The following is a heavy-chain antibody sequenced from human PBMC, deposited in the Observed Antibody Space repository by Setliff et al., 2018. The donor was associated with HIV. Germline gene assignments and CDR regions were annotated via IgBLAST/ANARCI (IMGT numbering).Heavy chain of an antibody. J-gene: IGHJ5*02. D-gene: IGHD3-3*01. Sequence: GGSLRLSCAASGFTFSYYSMTWVRQAPGKGLEWVGRIKSKADGGTIDYAAPVKGRFTISRDDSKNTLYVQMNGLKTEDTAVYYCMTDLRDTISGVEFDPWGQGTLVTVSS. V-gene: IGHV3-15*01. CDR3: MTDLRDTISGVEFDP. CDR1: GFTFSYYS. CDR2: IKSKADGGTI.